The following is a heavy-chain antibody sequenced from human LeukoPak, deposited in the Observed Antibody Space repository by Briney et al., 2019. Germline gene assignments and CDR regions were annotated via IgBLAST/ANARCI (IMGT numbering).Heavy chain of an antibody. J-gene: IGHJ6*03. CDR3: ARVSFGSGYYNYMDV. CDR1: GGSISSGSYY. D-gene: IGHD3-10*01. CDR2: IYTTGST. V-gene: IGHV4-61*02. Sequence: PSETLSLTCTVSGGSISSGSYYWSWIRQPAGKGLEWIGRIYTTGSTNYNPSLKSRVTISVDTSKNQFSLKLSSVTAADTAVYYSARVSFGSGYYNYMDVWGKGTTVTVSS.